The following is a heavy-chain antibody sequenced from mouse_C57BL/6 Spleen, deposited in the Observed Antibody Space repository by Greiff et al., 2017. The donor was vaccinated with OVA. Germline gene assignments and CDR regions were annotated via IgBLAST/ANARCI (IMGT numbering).Heavy chain of an antibody. CDR2: IYPRSGNT. V-gene: IGHV1-81*01. J-gene: IGHJ3*01. Sequence: VMLVESGAELARPGASVKLSCKASGYTFTSYGISWVKQRTGQGLEWIGEIYPRSGNTYYNEKFKGKATLTADKSSSTAYMELRSLTSEDSAVYFCARTGYGSSAWFAYWGQGTLVTVSA. CDR1: GYTFTSYG. CDR3: ARTGYGSSAWFAY. D-gene: IGHD1-1*01.